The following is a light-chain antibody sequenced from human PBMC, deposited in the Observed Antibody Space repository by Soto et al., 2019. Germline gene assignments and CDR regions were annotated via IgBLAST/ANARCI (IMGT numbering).Light chain of an antibody. CDR3: QQYNNWPTT. V-gene: IGKV3-15*01. J-gene: IGKJ1*01. Sequence: EIVMTQSPATLSVSPGERATLSCRASQSVSSNLAWYQQKPGQAPRLLIYGASTRATGIPARFSGSGSGTEFTLTISSLQSEDFAVSSCQQYNNWPTTFGQGTKV. CDR1: QSVSSN. CDR2: GAS.